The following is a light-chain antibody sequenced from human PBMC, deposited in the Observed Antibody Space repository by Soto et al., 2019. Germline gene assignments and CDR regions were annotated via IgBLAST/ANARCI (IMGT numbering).Light chain of an antibody. J-gene: IGKJ3*01. Sequence: DIQLTQSPPSLSASVGDRVTITCRASHDINTYLAWFQQRPGKAPKSLIYAASSLHSVVPSRFSGSGSGTDFTLTISSLQPEDVAGYYCLHYNTYPWSFGPGTQVDI. CDR1: HDINTY. CDR3: LHYNTYPWS. CDR2: AAS. V-gene: IGKV1-16*01.